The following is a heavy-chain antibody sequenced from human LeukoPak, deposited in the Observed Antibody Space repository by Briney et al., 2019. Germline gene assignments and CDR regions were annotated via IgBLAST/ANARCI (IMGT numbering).Heavy chain of an antibody. J-gene: IGHJ4*02. Sequence: SLSLAGAASGFTISDNYVGWVRQDQRKGLEWGSYSSSSGSTIYYADSVKGRFAISRDNAKNSLYLQMNSLRAEDTAVYYCARRRDFIDYWGQGTGVSVSS. D-gene: IGHD3/OR15-3a*01. CDR2: SSSSGSTI. CDR1: GFTISDNY. CDR3: ARRRDFIDY. V-gene: IGHV3-11*01.